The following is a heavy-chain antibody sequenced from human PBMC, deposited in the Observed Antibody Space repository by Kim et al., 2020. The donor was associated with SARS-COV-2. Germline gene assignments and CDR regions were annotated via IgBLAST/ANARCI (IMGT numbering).Heavy chain of an antibody. CDR3: ASSGIAAAYYGMDV. V-gene: IGHV1-18*01. CDR2: ISAYNGNT. J-gene: IGHJ6*02. Sequence: ASVKVSCKASGYTSTRYCISWVRQAPGQGLEWMGWISAYNGNTNYAQKLQGRVTMTTDTSTSTAYMELRSLRTDDTAVYYCASSGIAAAYYGMDVWGQGTTVTVSS. D-gene: IGHD6-13*01. CDR1: GYTSTRYC.